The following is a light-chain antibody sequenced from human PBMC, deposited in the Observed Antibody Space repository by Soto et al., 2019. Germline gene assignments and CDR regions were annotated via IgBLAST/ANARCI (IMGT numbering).Light chain of an antibody. Sequence: QSVLTQPPSASGTPGQRVTISCSGSSSNIGSNTVNWYQQLPGTAPKLRIYSNNQRPSGVPDRCSGSKSGTSASLAISGLQSEDEADYYCAAWDDSLNGFYVFGTGTKLTVL. V-gene: IGLV1-44*01. J-gene: IGLJ1*01. CDR3: AAWDDSLNGFYV. CDR2: SNN. CDR1: SSNIGSNT.